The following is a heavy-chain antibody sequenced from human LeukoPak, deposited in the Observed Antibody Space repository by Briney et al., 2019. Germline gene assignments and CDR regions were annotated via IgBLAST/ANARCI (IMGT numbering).Heavy chain of an antibody. J-gene: IGHJ4*02. CDR2: IFVGSGNT. D-gene: IGHD5-18*01. CDR3: RAALTAMVEL. V-gene: IGHV1-58*02. CDR1: VFTLASSA. Sequence: SVNVSCTASVFTLASSAMQSVRQARGQRLEGVGCIFVGSGNTNEAQKFREGATITRDMPTSTAYMELSSLTSEDRPVCFCRAALTAMVELWGQGTLVTLPS.